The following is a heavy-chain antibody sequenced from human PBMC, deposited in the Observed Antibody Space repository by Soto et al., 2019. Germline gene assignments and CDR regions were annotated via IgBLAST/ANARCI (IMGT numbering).Heavy chain of an antibody. CDR3: AIGANYYDSSGYPWYYFDY. CDR1: GGSISSGGYY. J-gene: IGHJ4*02. Sequence: SETLSLTCTVSGGSISSGGYYWSWIRQHPGKGLEWIGYIYYSGSTYYNPSLKSRVTISVDTSKNQFSLKLSSVTAADTAVYYCAIGANYYDSSGYPWYYFDYWGQGTLVTVSS. D-gene: IGHD3-22*01. CDR2: IYYSGST. V-gene: IGHV4-31*03.